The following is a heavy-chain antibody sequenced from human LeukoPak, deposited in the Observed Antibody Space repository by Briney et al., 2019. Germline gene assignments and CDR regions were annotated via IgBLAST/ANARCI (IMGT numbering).Heavy chain of an antibody. CDR3: AKDGRPYGSGSYYNG. J-gene: IGHJ4*02. Sequence: GGSLRLSCTASGFTFSGSAMHWVRQASGKGLEWVSAISGSGGGTYYADSVKGRFTISRDNSKNTLYLQMNSLRAEDTALYYCAKDGRPYGSGSYYNGWGQGTLVTVSS. CDR2: ISGSGGGT. CDR1: GFTFSGSA. D-gene: IGHD3-10*01. V-gene: IGHV3-23*01.